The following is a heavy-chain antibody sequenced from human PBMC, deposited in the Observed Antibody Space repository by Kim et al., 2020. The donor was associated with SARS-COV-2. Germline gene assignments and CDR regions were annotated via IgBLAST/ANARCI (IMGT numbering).Heavy chain of an antibody. V-gene: IGHV4-39*01. D-gene: IGHD2-15*01. Sequence: SETLSLTCTVSGGSISSSSYYWGWIRQPPGKGLEWIGSIYYSGSTYYNPSLKSRVTISVDTSKNQFSLKLSSVTAADTAVYYCARHLRYCSGGSCYPHLDYWGQGTLVTVSS. CDR3: ARHLRYCSGGSCYPHLDY. CDR1: GGSISSSSYY. J-gene: IGHJ4*02. CDR2: IYYSGST.